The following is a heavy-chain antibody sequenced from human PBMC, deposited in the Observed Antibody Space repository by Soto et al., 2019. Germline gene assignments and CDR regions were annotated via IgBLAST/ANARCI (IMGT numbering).Heavy chain of an antibody. J-gene: IGHJ5*02. D-gene: IGHD1-26*01. Sequence: PGGTLRLSCAASGFTFSSYVMQWVRQAPCKGLAWVAVISYDGINKYYADSVKGRFTISRDNSKNTLYLQMNSLRADQTAVYYSARVFGRSIRRATSWFDHWDQEPMIAFSS. CDR3: ARVFGRSIRRATSWFDH. CDR1: GFTFSSYV. CDR2: ISYDGINK. V-gene: IGHV3-30*03.